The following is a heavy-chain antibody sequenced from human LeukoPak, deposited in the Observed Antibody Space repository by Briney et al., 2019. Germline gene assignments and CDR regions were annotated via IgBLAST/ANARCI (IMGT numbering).Heavy chain of an antibody. D-gene: IGHD3-10*01. J-gene: IGHJ4*02. CDR3: ARDEIYYGSGSFPYFDY. V-gene: IGHV1-46*03. CDR2: INPSGGSR. Sequence: ASVKVSCNASGYTFTSYYMHWVRQAPGEGLEWMGRINPSGGSRSYAKKFQGRVTMTRDTSTSTVYMELSSLRSEDTAVYYCARDEIYYGSGSFPYFDYWGQGTLVTVSS. CDR1: GYTFTSYY.